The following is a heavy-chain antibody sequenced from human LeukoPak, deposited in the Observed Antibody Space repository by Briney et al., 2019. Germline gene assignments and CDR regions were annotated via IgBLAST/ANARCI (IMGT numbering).Heavy chain of an antibody. CDR3: ATQRYGSGSYYYSRYFDL. CDR2: FDPEDGET. D-gene: IGHD3-10*01. Sequence: ASVKVSCKVSGYTLTELSMHWVRQAPGKGLEWMGGFDPEDGETIYAQKFQGRVTMTEDTSTDTAYMELSSLRSEDTAVYYCATQRYGSGSYYYSRYFDLWGRGTLVTVSS. CDR1: GYTLTELS. V-gene: IGHV1-24*01. J-gene: IGHJ2*01.